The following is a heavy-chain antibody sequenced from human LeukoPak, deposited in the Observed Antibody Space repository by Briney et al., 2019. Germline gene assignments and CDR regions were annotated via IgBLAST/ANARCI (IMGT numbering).Heavy chain of an antibody. CDR2: IKQDGSDK. CDR3: ARGTSSIATRSYAFDI. CDR1: GFTFSSYS. D-gene: IGHD6-6*01. J-gene: IGHJ3*02. Sequence: PGGSLRLSCAASGFTFSSYSMNWVRQAPGKGLQWVANIKQDGSDKYYVDSVKGRFTISRDSAKNSVYLQMNNLRVEDTAVYYCARGTSSIATRSYAFDIWGQGTMVTVSS. V-gene: IGHV3-7*01.